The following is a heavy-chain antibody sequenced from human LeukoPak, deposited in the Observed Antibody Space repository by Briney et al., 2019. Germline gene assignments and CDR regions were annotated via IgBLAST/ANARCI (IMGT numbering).Heavy chain of an antibody. CDR3: AREAAAGTWFDP. V-gene: IGHV3-30-3*01. CDR1: GFTFSDYA. D-gene: IGHD6-13*01. CDR2: ISKDGSDK. Sequence: GGSLRLSCAASGFTFSDYAMHWVRQAPGKGLEWVAVISKDGSDKYYPGSVRGRFTISRDNSKNTIYLQMDSLRAEDTAIYYCAREAAAGTWFDPWGQGTLVTVSS. J-gene: IGHJ5*02.